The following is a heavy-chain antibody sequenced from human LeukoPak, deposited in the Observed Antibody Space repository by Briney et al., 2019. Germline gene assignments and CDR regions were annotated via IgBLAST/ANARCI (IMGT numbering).Heavy chain of an antibody. CDR3: ARGNYYGDLNYFDY. J-gene: IGHJ4*02. V-gene: IGHV1-8*01. D-gene: IGHD4-17*01. CDR2: MNPNSGNT. Sequence: ASVKVSCKASGYTFTSYDINWVRQATGQGLEWMGWMNPNSGNTVYAQKFQGRVTMTRNASISTAYMELSSLRCEDTAVYYCARGNYYGDLNYFDYWGRGTLVTVSS. CDR1: GYTFTSYD.